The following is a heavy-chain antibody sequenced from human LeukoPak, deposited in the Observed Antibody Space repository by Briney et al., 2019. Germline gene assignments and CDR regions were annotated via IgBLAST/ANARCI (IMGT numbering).Heavy chain of an antibody. J-gene: IGHJ4*02. V-gene: IGHV4-31*03. D-gene: IGHD3-22*01. Sequence: SQTLSLTCTVSGGSISSGGYYWSWIRQHPGKGLEWIGYIYYSGSTYYNPSLKSRVTISVDTSKNQFSLKLSSVTAADTAVYYCARQTRTYYYDSSGYYSGWGQGTLVTVSS. CDR1: GGSISSGGYY. CDR2: IYYSGST. CDR3: ARQTRTYYYDSSGYYSG.